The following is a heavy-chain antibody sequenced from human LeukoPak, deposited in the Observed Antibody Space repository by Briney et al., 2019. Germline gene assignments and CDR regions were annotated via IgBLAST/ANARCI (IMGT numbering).Heavy chain of an antibody. J-gene: IGHJ4*02. CDR2: INKDGRQT. CDR1: EFTFSTSW. D-gene: IGHD6-13*01. V-gene: IGHV3-7*01. Sequence: GGSLRLSCVVSEFTFSTSWMAWVRQAPGKGLEWLANINKDGRQTYYVDSVKGRFTISRDNAENSLHLQMNSLRAEDTAVYYCATSLDAPGNYWGQGSLVTVSS. CDR3: ATSLDAPGNY.